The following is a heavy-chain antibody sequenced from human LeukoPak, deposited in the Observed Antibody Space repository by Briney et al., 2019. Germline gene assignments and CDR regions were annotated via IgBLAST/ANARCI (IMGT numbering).Heavy chain of an antibody. CDR3: ARHKPHYDILTGYYMGYFDY. CDR1: GGSISSSSYY. J-gene: IGHJ4*02. V-gene: IGHV4-39*01. Sequence: SETLSLTCTVSGGSISSSSYYWGWVRQPPGKGLEWIGSIYYSGSTYYNPSLKSRVTISVDTSKNQFSLKLSSVTAADTAVYYCARHKPHYDILTGYYMGYFDYWGQGTLVTVSS. D-gene: IGHD3-9*01. CDR2: IYYSGST.